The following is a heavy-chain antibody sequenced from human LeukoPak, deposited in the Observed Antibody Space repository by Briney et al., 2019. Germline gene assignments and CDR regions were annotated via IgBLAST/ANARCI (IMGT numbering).Heavy chain of an antibody. J-gene: IGHJ4*02. CDR1: GGSISSSSYY. D-gene: IGHD3-16*01. Sequence: PSETLSLTCTVSGGSISSSSYYWGWIRQPPGKGLEWIGSIYYSGSTYYNPSLKSRVTISVDTSKNQFSLKLSSVTAADTAVYYCARQTMITFGGPGTAHVYFDYWGQGTLVTVSS. CDR2: IYYSGST. CDR3: ARQTMITFGGPGTAHVYFDY. V-gene: IGHV4-39*07.